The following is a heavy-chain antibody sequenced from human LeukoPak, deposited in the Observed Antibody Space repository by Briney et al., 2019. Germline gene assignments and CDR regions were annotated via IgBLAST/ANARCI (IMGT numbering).Heavy chain of an antibody. CDR1: GGTFSSYA. CDR3: ARVVNYYGSGSSSD. Sequence: SVTVSCKASGGTFSSYAMSWVRQAPGQGLEWMGGIIPIFGTANYAQKFQGRVTITADESTSTAYMELSSLRSEDTAVYYCARVVNYYGSGSSSDWGQGTLVTVSS. V-gene: IGHV1-69*01. CDR2: IIPIFGTA. D-gene: IGHD3-10*01. J-gene: IGHJ4*02.